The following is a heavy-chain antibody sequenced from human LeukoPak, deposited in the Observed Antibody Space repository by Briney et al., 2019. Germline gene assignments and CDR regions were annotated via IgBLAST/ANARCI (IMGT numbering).Heavy chain of an antibody. V-gene: IGHV3-53*01. J-gene: IGHJ4*02. CDR2: IYSGGST. Sequence: LSGGSLRLSCAASGFTFSSYAMSWVRQAPGKGLEWVSVIYSGGSTYYADSVKGRFTISRDNSKNTLYLQMNSLRAEDTAVYYCARDIVAAGIPRFDYWGQGTLVTVSS. CDR3: ARDIVAAGIPRFDY. D-gene: IGHD6-13*01. CDR1: GFTFSSYA.